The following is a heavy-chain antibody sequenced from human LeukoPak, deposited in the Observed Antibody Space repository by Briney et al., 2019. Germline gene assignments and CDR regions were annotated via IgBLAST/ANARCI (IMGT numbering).Heavy chain of an antibody. Sequence: PGGSLRLSCAAAGFTFSNYAMTWVRQAPGKGLEWVSSISGSGGSTYYADSVKGRFTISRDNSKNTLYLQMNSLRAEDTAVYYCRRMGQQPPDAFDIWGQGTMVTVSS. CDR3: RRMGQQPPDAFDI. D-gene: IGHD6-13*01. V-gene: IGHV3-23*01. CDR1: GFTFSNYA. CDR2: ISGSGGST. J-gene: IGHJ3*02.